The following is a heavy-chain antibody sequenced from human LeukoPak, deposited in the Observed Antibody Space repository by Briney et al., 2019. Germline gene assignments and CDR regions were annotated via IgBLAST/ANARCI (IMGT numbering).Heavy chain of an antibody. CDR3: ARDPVNDSSGYYGY. Sequence: SETLSLTCTVSGGSISSGSYYWSWIRQPAGKGLEWIGRIYTSGSTNYSPSLKSRVTISVDTSKNQFSLKLSSVTAADTAVYYCARDPVNDSSGYYGYWGQGTLVTVSS. J-gene: IGHJ4*02. CDR2: IYTSGST. D-gene: IGHD3-22*01. CDR1: GGSISSGSYY. V-gene: IGHV4-61*02.